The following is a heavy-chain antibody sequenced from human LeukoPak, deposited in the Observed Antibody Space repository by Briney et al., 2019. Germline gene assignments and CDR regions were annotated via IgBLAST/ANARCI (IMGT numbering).Heavy chain of an antibody. J-gene: IGHJ4*02. V-gene: IGHV4-39*01. CDR2: IYYSGST. D-gene: IGHD6-19*01. Sequence: PSETLSLTCTVSGGSISSSSYSWGWIRQPPGKGLEWIGSIYYSGSTYYNPSLKSRVTISVDTSKNQFSLKLSSATAADTAVYYCARPTRGSGSYYFDYWGQGTLVTVSS. CDR1: GGSISSSSYS. CDR3: ARPTRGSGSYYFDY.